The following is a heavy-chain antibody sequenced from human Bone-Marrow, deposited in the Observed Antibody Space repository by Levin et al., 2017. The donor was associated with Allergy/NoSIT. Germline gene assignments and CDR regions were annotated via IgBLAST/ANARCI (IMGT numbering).Heavy chain of an antibody. V-gene: IGHV1-46*01. CDR3: ARSKVHHLWE. D-gene: IGHD1-26*01. Sequence: PGGSLRLSCKASGYTFTAYWIDWVRQAPGQGLEWLGLINPSDGTPTYAQKFQARVTMTGDTSTSTVYMELSSLRSDDTAMYYCARSKVHHLWEWGQGTLVTVSS. J-gene: IGHJ4*01. CDR1: GYTFTAYW. CDR2: INPSDGTP.